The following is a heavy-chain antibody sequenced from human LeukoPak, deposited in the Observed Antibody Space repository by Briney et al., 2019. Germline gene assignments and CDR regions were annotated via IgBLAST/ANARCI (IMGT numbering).Heavy chain of an antibody. CDR2: IYSGGST. V-gene: IGHV3-53*01. CDR1: GFXVSSNY. CDR3: ARDGPDSYGAFDI. D-gene: IGHD5-18*01. Sequence: GGSLRLSCAASGFXVSSNYISWVRQAPGKGLEWVSVIYSGGSTYYADSVKGRFTISRDNSKNTLYLQMNSLRAEDTAVYYCARDGPDSYGAFDIWGQGTMVTVSS. J-gene: IGHJ3*02.